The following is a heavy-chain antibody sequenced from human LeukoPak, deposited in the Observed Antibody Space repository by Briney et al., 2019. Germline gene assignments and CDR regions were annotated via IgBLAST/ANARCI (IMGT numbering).Heavy chain of an antibody. CDR3: AKGFSGSYMYYYYMDV. CDR2: ISGSGGST. D-gene: IGHD1-26*01. Sequence: GGWLRLSCAAAGFTFSSYAMSWVRQAPGKGLEWVSAISGSGGSTYYADSVKGRFTISRDNAKNSLYLQMNGLRAEDTAVYYCAKGFSGSYMYYYYMDVWGKGTTVTVSS. J-gene: IGHJ6*03. V-gene: IGHV3-23*01. CDR1: GFTFSSYA.